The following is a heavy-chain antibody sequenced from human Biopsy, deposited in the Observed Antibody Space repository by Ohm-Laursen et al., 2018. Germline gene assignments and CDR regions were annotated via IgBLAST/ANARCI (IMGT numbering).Heavy chain of an antibody. V-gene: IGHV4-34*08. CDR1: GKTFSDYY. J-gene: IGHJ4*02. Sequence: GTLSLTCEVYGKTFSDYYWSWIRQPPGKGLEWIGQINQSGRTNYNPSLKSRVNISADKSNNQFSLKLTSVTSADTAVYFCGNEVHGRDYWGQGTRVTVSS. CDR3: GNEVHGRDY. CDR2: INQSGRT. D-gene: IGHD2-15*01.